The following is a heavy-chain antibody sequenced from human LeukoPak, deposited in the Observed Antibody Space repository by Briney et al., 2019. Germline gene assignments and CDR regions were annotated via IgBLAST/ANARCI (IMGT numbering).Heavy chain of an antibody. Sequence: GGSLRLSCAAAGFTFSSYSMNWVRQAPGKGLEWVSSISSSRSYIYYADSVKGRFTISRDNAKNSLYLQMNSLRAEDTAVYYCAREWLRTPFDWGQGTLVTVSS. CDR1: GFTFSSYS. D-gene: IGHD5-12*01. CDR2: ISSSRSYI. V-gene: IGHV3-21*01. CDR3: AREWLRTPFD. J-gene: IGHJ4*02.